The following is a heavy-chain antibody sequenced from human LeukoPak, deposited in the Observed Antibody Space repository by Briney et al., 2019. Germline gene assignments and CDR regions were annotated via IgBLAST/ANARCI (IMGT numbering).Heavy chain of an antibody. J-gene: IGHJ4*02. Sequence: GGSPRLSCAASEFTFSSHAMNWVRQAPGKGLEWVSSISSSSSYIYYADSVKGRFTISRDNAKNSLYLQMNSLRAEDTAVYYCARDGRGGSQSDYWGQGTLVTVSS. CDR3: ARDGRGGSQSDY. V-gene: IGHV3-21*01. CDR1: EFTFSSHA. D-gene: IGHD1-26*01. CDR2: ISSSSSYI.